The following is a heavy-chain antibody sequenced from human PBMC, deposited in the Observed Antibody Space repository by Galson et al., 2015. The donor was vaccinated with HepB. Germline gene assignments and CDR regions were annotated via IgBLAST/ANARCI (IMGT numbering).Heavy chain of an antibody. CDR2: INSSSTYI. CDR1: GFTFSTCT. D-gene: IGHD3-22*01. J-gene: IGHJ5*02. CDR3: ARYHYDNSGYYDGGWFDP. Sequence: SLRLSCAASGFTFSTCTMNWVRQAPGKGLEWVSCINSSSTYIYYADSVKGRFTISRDNAKNSLYLQMNSLRAEDTAVYYCARYHYDNSGYYDGGWFDPWGQGTLVTVSS. V-gene: IGHV3-21*01.